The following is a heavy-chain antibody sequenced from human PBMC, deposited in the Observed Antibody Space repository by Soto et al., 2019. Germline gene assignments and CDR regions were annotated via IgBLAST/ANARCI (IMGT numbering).Heavy chain of an antibody. V-gene: IGHV5-10-1*01. Sequence: GESLKIFCNGSGYSFTSYWISWVRQMPGKGLEWMGRIDPSDSYTNYSPSFQGHVTISADKSISTAYLQWSSLKASDTAMYYCARHTSPNWFDPWGQGTLVTVSS. CDR1: GYSFTSYW. D-gene: IGHD2-2*02. CDR3: ARHTSPNWFDP. CDR2: IDPSDSYT. J-gene: IGHJ5*02.